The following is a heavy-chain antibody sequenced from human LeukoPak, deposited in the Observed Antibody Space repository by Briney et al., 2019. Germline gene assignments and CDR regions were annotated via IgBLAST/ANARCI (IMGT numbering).Heavy chain of an antibody. J-gene: IGHJ4*02. CDR1: GYTLTELS. V-gene: IGHV1-24*01. CDR3: ATADLSRYSYGYLDY. D-gene: IGHD5-18*01. CDR2: FDPEDGET. Sequence: GASVKVSCKVSGYTLTELSMHWVRQAPGKGLEWMGGFDPEDGETIYAQKFQGRVTMTEDTSTDTAYMELSSLRSEDTAVYYCATADLSRYSYGYLDYWGQGTLVTVSS.